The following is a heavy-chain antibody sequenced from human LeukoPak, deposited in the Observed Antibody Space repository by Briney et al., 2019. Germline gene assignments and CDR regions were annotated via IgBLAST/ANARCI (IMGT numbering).Heavy chain of an antibody. D-gene: IGHD6-13*01. CDR3: AKDRVTAAGYYFEY. Sequence: PGGSLRLSCAASGFTFSNYGMHWVRQAPGKGLEWVAVISFDGSYKYYADSVKGRFTISRGNSKNTLYLQMNSLRAEDTAVYYCAKDRVTAAGYYFEYWGQGTLVTVSS. V-gene: IGHV3-30*18. CDR1: GFTFSNYG. CDR2: ISFDGSYK. J-gene: IGHJ4*02.